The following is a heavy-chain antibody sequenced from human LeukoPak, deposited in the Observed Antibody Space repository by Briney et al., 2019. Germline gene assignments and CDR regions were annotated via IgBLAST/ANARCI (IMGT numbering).Heavy chain of an antibody. V-gene: IGHV4-59*01. D-gene: IGHD1-26*01. CDR1: GGSISSYY. Sequence: SETLSLTCTVSGGSISSYYWSWIRQPPGKGLEWIGYIYYSGSTNYNPSLKSRVTISVDTSKNQFSLKLSSVTAADTAVYYCARTSGSYFYYYGMDVWGQETTVTVSS. CDR3: ARTSGSYFYYYGMDV. J-gene: IGHJ6*02. CDR2: IYYSGST.